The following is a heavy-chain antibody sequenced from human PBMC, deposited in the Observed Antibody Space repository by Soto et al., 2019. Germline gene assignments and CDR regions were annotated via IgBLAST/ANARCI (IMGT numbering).Heavy chain of an antibody. D-gene: IGHD2-15*01. CDR1: GFTFSSYA. J-gene: IGHJ4*02. CDR2: ISGSGGST. Sequence: GGSLRLSCAASGFTFSSYAMSWVRQAPGKGLEWVSAISGSGGSTYYADSVKGRFTISRDNSKNTLYLQMNSLRAEDTAVYYCAGRDIVVVVSATPSWNDYWGQGTLVTVSS. CDR3: AGRDIVVVVSATPSWNDY. V-gene: IGHV3-23*01.